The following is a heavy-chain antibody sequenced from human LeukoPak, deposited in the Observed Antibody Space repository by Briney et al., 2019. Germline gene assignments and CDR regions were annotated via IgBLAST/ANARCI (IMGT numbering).Heavy chain of an antibody. V-gene: IGHV7-4-1*02. J-gene: IGHJ5*02. CDR3: ARDLGTMVRGGRWFDP. CDR1: GGTFSSYA. D-gene: IGHD3-10*01. CDR2: INTNTGNP. Sequence: ASVKVSCKASGGTFSSYAISWVRQAPGQGLEWMGWINTNTGNPTYAQGFTGRFVFSLDTSVSTAYLQISSLKAEDTAVYYCARDLGTMVRGGRWFDPWGQGTLVTVSS.